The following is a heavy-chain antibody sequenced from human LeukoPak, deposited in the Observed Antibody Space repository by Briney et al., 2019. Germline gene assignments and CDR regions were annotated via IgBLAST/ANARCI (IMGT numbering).Heavy chain of an antibody. V-gene: IGHV4-39*07. J-gene: IGHJ4*02. Sequence: SETLSLTCTVSGGSISSSSYYWGWIRQPPGKGLEWIGSIYYSGSTYYNPSLKSRVTISVDTSKNQFSLKLSSVTAADTAVYYWARDWGGYSYRGGGEIDYWGQGTLVTVSS. D-gene: IGHD5-18*01. CDR1: GGSISSSSYY. CDR2: IYYSGST. CDR3: ARDWGGYSYRGGGEIDY.